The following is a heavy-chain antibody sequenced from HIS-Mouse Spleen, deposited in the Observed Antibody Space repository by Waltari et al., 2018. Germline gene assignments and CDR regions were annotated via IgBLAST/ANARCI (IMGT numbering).Heavy chain of an antibody. CDR3: AREKGYYGSGSYYYYYYGMDV. CDR1: GGSISSGGYS. Sequence: SQTLSLTCTVSGGSISSGGYSWSWIRQHPGKGLERIGYTYYSGRTYYNPSLKSRVTISVDTSKNQFSLKLSSVTAADTAVYYCAREKGYYGSGSYYYYYYGMDVLGQGTTVTVSS. CDR2: TYYSGRT. J-gene: IGHJ6*02. D-gene: IGHD3-10*01. V-gene: IGHV4-31*03.